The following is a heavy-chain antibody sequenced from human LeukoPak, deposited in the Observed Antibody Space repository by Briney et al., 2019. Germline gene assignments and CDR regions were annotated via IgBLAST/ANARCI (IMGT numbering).Heavy chain of an antibody. CDR2: IYYSGST. V-gene: IGHV4-59*12. J-gene: IGHJ3*02. CDR1: GGSISSYY. CDR3: ARVRPRGAFDI. Sequence: SETLSLTCTVSGGSISSYYWSWIRQPPGKGLEWIGYIYYSGSTNYNPSLKSRVTISVDTSKNQFSLKLSSVTAADTAVYYCARVRPRGAFDIWGQGTMVTVSS.